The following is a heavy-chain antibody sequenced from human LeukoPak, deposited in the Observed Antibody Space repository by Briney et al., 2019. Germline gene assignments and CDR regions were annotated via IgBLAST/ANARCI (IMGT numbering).Heavy chain of an antibody. Sequence: GGSLRLSCAASGFTFSSYGMHWVRQAPGKGLEWVAFIRYDRSNKYYADSVKGRFTISRDNSKNTLYLQMNSLRAEDTAVYYCAKDTYHYYGSGSSPDYWGQGTLVTVSS. CDR1: GFTFSSYG. D-gene: IGHD3-10*01. CDR3: AKDTYHYYGSGSSPDY. CDR2: IRYDRSNK. V-gene: IGHV3-30*02. J-gene: IGHJ4*02.